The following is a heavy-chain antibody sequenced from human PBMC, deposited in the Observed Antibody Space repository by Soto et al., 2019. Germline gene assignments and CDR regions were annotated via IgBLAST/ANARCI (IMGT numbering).Heavy chain of an antibody. CDR2: IRSQAFGGTA. D-gene: IGHD1-20*01. V-gene: IGHV3-49*04. Sequence: PGGSLRLSCTPSGFTFGDYALTWVRQSPGKGLEWVGFIRSQAFGGTAEYAASVKGRFTISRDDSKSIAYLQMNSLKTEDTAVYYCATSQKGYNWNYFDHWGQGALVTVSS. CDR1: GFTFGDYA. CDR3: ATSQKGYNWNYFDH. J-gene: IGHJ4*02.